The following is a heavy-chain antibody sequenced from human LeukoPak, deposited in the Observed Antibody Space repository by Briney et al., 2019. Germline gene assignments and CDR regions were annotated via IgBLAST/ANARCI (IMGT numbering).Heavy chain of an antibody. CDR3: ATGGYSYGYRLAY. D-gene: IGHD5-18*01. Sequence: PGGSLRLSCAASGFTFSSYAMSWVRQAPGKGLECVSAISGSGGSTFYADSVKGRFTISRGNSKNTLYLQMNSLRAEDTAVYYCATGGYSYGYRLAYWGQGTLVTVSS. V-gene: IGHV3-23*01. J-gene: IGHJ4*02. CDR2: ISGSGGST. CDR1: GFTFSSYA.